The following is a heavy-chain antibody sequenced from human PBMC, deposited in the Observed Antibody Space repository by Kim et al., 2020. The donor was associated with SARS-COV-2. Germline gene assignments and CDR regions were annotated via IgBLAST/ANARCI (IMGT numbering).Heavy chain of an antibody. CDR1: GGTFSSYA. Sequence: SVKVSCKASGGTFSSYAISWVRQAPGQGLEWMGGIITIFGTANYAQKFQGRVTITADESTSTAYMELSSLRSEDTAVYYCARPIYSSGKLYYYYGMDVWGQGTTGTVSS. J-gene: IGHJ6*02. D-gene: IGHD6-19*01. CDR2: IITIFGTA. CDR3: ARPIYSSGKLYYYYGMDV. V-gene: IGHV1-69*13.